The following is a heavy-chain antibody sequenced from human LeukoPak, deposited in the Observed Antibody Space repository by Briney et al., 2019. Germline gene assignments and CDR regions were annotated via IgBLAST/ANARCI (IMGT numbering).Heavy chain of an antibody. D-gene: IGHD3-22*01. CDR1: GCTFTSYY. J-gene: IGHJ4*02. Sequence: ASVKVSCKASGCTFTSYYMHWVRQAPGQGLEWMGIINPSGGSTSYAQKFQGRVTMTRDTSTSTVYMELSSLRSEDTAVYYCARDKRPNYYDSSGHFDYWGQGTLVTVSS. CDR2: INPSGGST. V-gene: IGHV1-46*01. CDR3: ARDKRPNYYDSSGHFDY.